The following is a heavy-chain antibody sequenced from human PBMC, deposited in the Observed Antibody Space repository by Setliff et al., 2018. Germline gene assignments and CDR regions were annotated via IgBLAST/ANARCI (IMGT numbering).Heavy chain of an antibody. J-gene: IGHJ5*02. V-gene: IGHV1-2*06. D-gene: IGHD3-9*01. CDR3: ARSNYDILTRNWFDP. Sequence: GESLKISCKASGYTFTGYYMHWVRQAPGQGLEWMGRINPNSGGTNYAQKFQGRVTMTRDTSISTAYMELSRLRSDDTAVYYCARSNYDILTRNWFDPWGQGTLVTVSS. CDR1: GYTFTGYY. CDR2: INPNSGGT.